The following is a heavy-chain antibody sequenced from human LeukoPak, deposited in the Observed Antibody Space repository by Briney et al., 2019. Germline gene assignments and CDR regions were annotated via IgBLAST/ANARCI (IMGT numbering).Heavy chain of an antibody. Sequence: GGSLRLSCAASGFTFSTYGMRWVRQAPGKGLEWVSGISGSGGSTYYSDSVKGRFTISRDNSKNTLYLEMNSLRAEDTAVYYCAKDFSSGWYFSDALDIWGQGRMVTVSS. CDR2: ISGSGGST. CDR3: AKDFSSGWYFSDALDI. J-gene: IGHJ3*02. CDR1: GFTFSTYG. V-gene: IGHV3-23*01. D-gene: IGHD6-19*01.